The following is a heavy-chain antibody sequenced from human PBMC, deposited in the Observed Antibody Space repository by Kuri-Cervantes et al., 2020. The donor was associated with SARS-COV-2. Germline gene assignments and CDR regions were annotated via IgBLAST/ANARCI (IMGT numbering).Heavy chain of an antibody. CDR1: GGSISDHY. J-gene: IGHJ4*02. Sequence: SETLSLTCTVSGGSISDHYWSWIRQSPGKGLEWIGYIYDSGTTNYNPSLKNRVTVSVDKSKNHFSLRLSSVTAADTAVYYCARDLNGQLWSTGLGYWGQGTLVTVSS. CDR3: ARDLNGQLWSTGLGY. V-gene: IGHV4-59*11. CDR2: IYDSGTT. D-gene: IGHD5-18*01.